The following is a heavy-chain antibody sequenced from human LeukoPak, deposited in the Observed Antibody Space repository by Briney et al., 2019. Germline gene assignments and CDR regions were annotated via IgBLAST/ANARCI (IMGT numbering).Heavy chain of an antibody. CDR3: ASTMVRGVSDI. D-gene: IGHD3-10*01. J-gene: IGHJ3*02. CDR2: ISWNSGSI. CDR1: GFTFDDYA. V-gene: IGHV3-9*01. Sequence: GGSLRLSCAASGFTFDDYAMHWVRQAPGKGLEWVSGISWNSGSIGYADSVKGRFTISRDNAKNSLYLQMNSLRAEDTALYYCASTMVRGVSDIWGQGTMVTVSS.